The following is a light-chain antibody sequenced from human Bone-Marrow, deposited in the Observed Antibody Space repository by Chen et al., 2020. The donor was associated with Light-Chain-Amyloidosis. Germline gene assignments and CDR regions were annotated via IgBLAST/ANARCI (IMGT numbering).Light chain of an antibody. Sequence: QSALTQPPSVSGSPGQSVTISCTGTSSDVGSYHRVSWYQKSPGTAPKLMIYEVTKRPSGVPDRFSGSKSGITASLTISGLQAEDEADYYCSSYTRTTTLIFGGGTKLTVL. J-gene: IGLJ2*01. V-gene: IGLV2-18*02. CDR3: SSYTRTTTLI. CDR1: SSDVGSYHR. CDR2: EVT.